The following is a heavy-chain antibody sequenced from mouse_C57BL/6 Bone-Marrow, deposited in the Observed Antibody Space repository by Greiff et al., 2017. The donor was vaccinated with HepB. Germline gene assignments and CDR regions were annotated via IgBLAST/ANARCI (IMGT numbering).Heavy chain of an antibody. CDR3: TRRGNYYGSSLDY. J-gene: IGHJ2*01. Sequence: VQLQQSGPELVKPGASVKISCKASGYSFTDYNMNWVKQSNGKSLEWIGVINPNYGTTSYNQKFKGKAKLTAVTSASTAYMELSSLTNEDSAVYYCTRRGNYYGSSLDYWGQGTTLTVSS. V-gene: IGHV1-39*01. CDR2: INPNYGTT. CDR1: GYSFTDYN. D-gene: IGHD1-1*01.